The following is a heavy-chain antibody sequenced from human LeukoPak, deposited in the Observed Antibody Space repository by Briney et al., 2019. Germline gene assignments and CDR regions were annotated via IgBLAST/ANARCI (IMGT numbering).Heavy chain of an antibody. CDR1: GFSFSGYG. D-gene: IGHD1-14*01. CDR2: IRYDGSTK. CDR3: AKDYNNGFDY. V-gene: IGHV3-30*02. J-gene: IGHJ4*02. Sequence: GGSLRLTCAASGFSFSGYGMHWVRQAPGKGLEWVTFIRYDGSTKSYADSVKGRFTIARDNSKNTLYLQMNSLRAEDTAVYFCAKDYNNGFDYWGQGALVTVSS.